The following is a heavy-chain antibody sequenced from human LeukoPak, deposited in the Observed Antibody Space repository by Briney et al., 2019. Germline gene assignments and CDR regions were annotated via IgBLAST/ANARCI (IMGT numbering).Heavy chain of an antibody. D-gene: IGHD4-23*01. CDR3: ARDGDGGNSPYYYYGMDV. J-gene: IGHJ6*02. CDR1: GGTFSSYA. CDR2: IIPIFGTA. Sequence: SVKVSCKASGGTFSSYAISWVQQAPGQGLEWMGGIIPIFGTANYAQKFQGRVTITADESTSTAYMELSSLRSEDTAVYYCARDGDGGNSPYYYYGMDVWGQGTTVTVSS. V-gene: IGHV1-69*13.